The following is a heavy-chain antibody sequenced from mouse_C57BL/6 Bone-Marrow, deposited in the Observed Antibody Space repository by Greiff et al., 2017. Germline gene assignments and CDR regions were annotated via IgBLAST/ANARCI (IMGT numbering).Heavy chain of an antibody. D-gene: IGHD1-1*01. V-gene: IGHV5-6*01. CDR1: GFTFSSYG. J-gene: IGHJ2*01. Sequence: EVKLVESGGDLVKPGGSLKLSCAASGFTFSSYGMSWVRQTPDKRLEWVATISSGGSYTYYPDSVKGRFTISRDNAKNTLYLQRSSLKSEDTAMYYCARHAYYGSKGYWGQGTTLTVSS. CDR3: ARHAYYGSKGY. CDR2: ISSGGSYT.